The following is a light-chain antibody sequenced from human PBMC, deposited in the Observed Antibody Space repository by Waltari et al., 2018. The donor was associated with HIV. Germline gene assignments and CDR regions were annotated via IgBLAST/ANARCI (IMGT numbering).Light chain of an antibody. CDR2: EVR. CDR1: SNDVGGYNY. J-gene: IGLJ2*01. V-gene: IGLV2-14*01. CDR3: TSYASSSSLL. Sequence: QSALTQPATVSGSPGQPITISCTGGSNDVGGYNYVSWYQHLPGKAPKLIIYEVRNRPSGGSNRFSGSKSGNTASLTISGLQAEDEADYYCTSYASSSSLLFGGGTKLTVL.